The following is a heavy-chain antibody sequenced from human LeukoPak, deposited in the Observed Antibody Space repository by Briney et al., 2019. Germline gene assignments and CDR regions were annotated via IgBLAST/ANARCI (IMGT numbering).Heavy chain of an antibody. CDR1: GYTFTGYY. V-gene: IGHV1-2*02. CDR3: ARCRAYGDYAVDY. Sequence: ASVKVSCKASGYTFTGYYMHWVRQAPGQGLEWMGWINPNSGGTNYAQKFQGRVTMTRDTSISTAYMELSRLRSDDTAVYYCARCRAYGDYAVDYWGQGTLVTVSS. J-gene: IGHJ4*02. D-gene: IGHD4-17*01. CDR2: INPNSGGT.